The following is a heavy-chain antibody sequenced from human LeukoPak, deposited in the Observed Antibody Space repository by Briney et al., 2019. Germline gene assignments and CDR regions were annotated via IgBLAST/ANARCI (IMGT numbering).Heavy chain of an antibody. CDR3: ATLLSSSYYFDY. J-gene: IGHJ4*02. D-gene: IGHD3-10*02. Sequence: MASETLSLTCTVSGGSISSYYWGWIRQPPGKGLEWIGNIYHSGITYYNLYNPSLKSRVIISVDTSKNHFSLKLSSVTAADTAVYFCATLLSSSYYFDYWGQGTLVTVSS. CDR1: GGSISSYY. V-gene: IGHV4-59*04. CDR2: IYHSGIT.